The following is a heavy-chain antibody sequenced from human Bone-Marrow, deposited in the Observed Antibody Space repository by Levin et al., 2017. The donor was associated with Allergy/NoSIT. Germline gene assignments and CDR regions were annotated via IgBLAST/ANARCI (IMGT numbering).Heavy chain of an antibody. CDR3: ARDWGDYYDSSGNFDY. J-gene: IGHJ4*02. V-gene: IGHV1-46*01. CDR1: GYTFTSYY. D-gene: IGHD3-22*01. Sequence: ASVKVSCKASGYTFTSYYMHWVRQAPGQGLEWMGIINPSGGSTSYAQKFQGRVTMTRDTSTSTVYMELSSLRSEDTAVYYCARDWGDYYDSSGNFDYWGQGTLVTVSS. CDR2: INPSGGST.